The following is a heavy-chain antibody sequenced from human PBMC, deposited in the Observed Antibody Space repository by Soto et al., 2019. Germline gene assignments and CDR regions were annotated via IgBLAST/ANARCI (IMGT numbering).Heavy chain of an antibody. CDR1: GYSFTSYW. CDR3: ARQNPLTITMIVVAGMDV. V-gene: IGHV5-10-1*01. D-gene: IGHD3-22*01. CDR2: IDPSDSYT. Sequence: GESLKISCKGSGYSFTSYWISWVRQMPGKGLEWMGRIDPSDSYTNYSPSFQGHVTISADKSISTAYLQWSSLKASDTAMYYCARQNPLTITMIVVAGMDVWGQGTTVTVSS. J-gene: IGHJ6*02.